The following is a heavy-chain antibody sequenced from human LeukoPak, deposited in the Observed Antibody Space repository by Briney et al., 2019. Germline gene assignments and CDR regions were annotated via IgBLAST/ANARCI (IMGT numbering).Heavy chain of an antibody. CDR3: AKDEAGYSSG. CDR2: ITSNVGST. Sequence: GGSLRLSCAASGFTFSNYAMHWVRQAPGKGLEYVAVITSNVGSTYFTNAVQGRFTISRDNSKNTVYLQMGSLRAEDTAVYYCAKDEAGYSSGWGQGTLVTVSS. V-gene: IGHV3-64*01. CDR1: GFTFSNYA. J-gene: IGHJ4*02. D-gene: IGHD6-19*01.